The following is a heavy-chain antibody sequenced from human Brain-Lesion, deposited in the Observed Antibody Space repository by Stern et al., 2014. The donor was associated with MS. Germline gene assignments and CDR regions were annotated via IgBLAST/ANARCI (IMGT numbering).Heavy chain of an antibody. CDR1: GFTFGNYW. D-gene: IGHD3-3*01. CDR2: ITEDGTEK. V-gene: IGHV3-7*01. J-gene: IGHJ6*02. CDR3: ARVYNTIYGIVTQRGSGMDV. Sequence: EAQLEESGGGLVQPGGSLTISCTAAGFTFGNYWMTWVRQAPGKGLEWGANITEDGTEKNYVDSVKGRFTISRDNARNSLYLQMNSLRVEDTALYYCARVYNTIYGIVTQRGSGMDVWGQGTTVIVSS.